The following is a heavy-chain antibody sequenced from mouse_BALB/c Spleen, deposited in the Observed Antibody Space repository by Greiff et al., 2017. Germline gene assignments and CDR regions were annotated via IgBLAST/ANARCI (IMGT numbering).Heavy chain of an antibody. Sequence: EVKLVESGGGLVKPGGSLKLSCAASGFTFSDYYMYWVRQTPEKRLEWVATISDGGSYTYYPDSVKGRFTISRDNAKNNLYLQMSSLKSEDTAMYYCARDHTVVDYYAMDYWGQGTSVTVSS. D-gene: IGHD1-1*01. CDR3: ARDHTVVDYYAMDY. J-gene: IGHJ4*01. CDR1: GFTFSDYY. V-gene: IGHV5-4*02. CDR2: ISDGGSYT.